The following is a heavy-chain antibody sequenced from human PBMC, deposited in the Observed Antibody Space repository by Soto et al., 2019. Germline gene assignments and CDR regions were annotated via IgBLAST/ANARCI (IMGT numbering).Heavy chain of an antibody. J-gene: IGHJ4*02. CDR3: AKDEGQHSSGWYLN. V-gene: IGHV4-4*07. D-gene: IGHD6-19*01. CDR1: GDSINNFY. Sequence: SETLSLTCTVSGDSINNFYWSWIRQPAGKGLEWIGLIYSSGSTNYNSALASRVTMSVDTSKNQFSLILTSVTAADTAVYYCAKDEGQHSSGWYLNWGQGTLVTVSS. CDR2: IYSSGST.